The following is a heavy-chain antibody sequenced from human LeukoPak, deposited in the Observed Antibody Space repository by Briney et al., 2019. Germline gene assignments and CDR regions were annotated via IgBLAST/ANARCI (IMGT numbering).Heavy chain of an antibody. J-gene: IGHJ4*02. Sequence: PGGSLRLSCATSGFTFSSFTMNWFRQAPGKGLEWVSTISDGSRDTHYAGSVKGRFTISRDDSQNIVYLQMDSLRAEDTALYYCTTRLRNHFDYWGQGTQVTVSS. CDR3: TTRLRNHFDY. V-gene: IGHV3-23*01. CDR2: ISDGSRDT. D-gene: IGHD5-12*01. CDR1: GFTFSSFT.